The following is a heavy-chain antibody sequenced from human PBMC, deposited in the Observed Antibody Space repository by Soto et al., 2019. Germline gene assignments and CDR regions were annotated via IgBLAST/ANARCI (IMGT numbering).Heavy chain of an antibody. J-gene: IGHJ5*02. Sequence: DVQLVESGGGLVQPGRSLRLSCAASGFTFDDYAMHWVRQGTGKGLEWVSSISWNRDTIGYADSVKGRFTISRDNAKNSLYLQMNNLRAEDTALYYCANGATYYDVMAGYSESWGQGTLVTVSS. CDR3: ANGATYYDVMAGYSES. D-gene: IGHD3-9*01. CDR2: ISWNRDTI. V-gene: IGHV3-9*01. CDR1: GFTFDDYA.